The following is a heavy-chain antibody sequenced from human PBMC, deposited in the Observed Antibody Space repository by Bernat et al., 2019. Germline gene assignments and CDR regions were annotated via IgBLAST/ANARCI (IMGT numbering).Heavy chain of an antibody. V-gene: IGHV4-59*01. J-gene: IGHJ4*02. CDR1: GGSISSYY. CDR3: ARGVYGDYSYYFDY. D-gene: IGHD4-17*01. Sequence: QVQLQESGPGLVKPSETLSLTCTVSGGSISSYYWSWIRQPPGKGLEWIGYIYYSGSTNYNPSLKSRVTISVDTSKNQFSLKLSSVTAADTAVYYCARGVYGDYSYYFDYWGQGTLVTVSS. CDR2: IYYSGST.